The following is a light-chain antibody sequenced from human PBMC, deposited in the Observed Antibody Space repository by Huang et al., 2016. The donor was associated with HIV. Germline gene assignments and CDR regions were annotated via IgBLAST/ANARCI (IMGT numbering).Light chain of an antibody. CDR1: QSISNY. J-gene: IGKJ3*01. CDR2: AAS. V-gene: IGKV1-39*01. Sequence: DIQMTQSPSSLSASVGDRVTITCRARQSISNYLNWYQQKPGKAPKLLIKAASSLQSGVPSRFSGSGSGTDFTLTISSLQPEDSAAYYCQQSYSPRTFGPGTKVDIK. CDR3: QQSYSPRT.